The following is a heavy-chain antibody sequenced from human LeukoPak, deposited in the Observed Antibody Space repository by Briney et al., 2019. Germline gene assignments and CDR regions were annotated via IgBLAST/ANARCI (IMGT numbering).Heavy chain of an antibody. D-gene: IGHD5-18*01. Sequence: PSETLSLTCTVSGGSISSYYWSWIRQPPGEGLEWIGYIYYSGSTNYNPSLKSRVTISVDTSKNQFSLKLSSVTAADTAVYYCARGGYSYGLYGMDVWGQGTTVTVSS. CDR2: IYYSGST. V-gene: IGHV4-59*01. CDR3: ARGGYSYGLYGMDV. J-gene: IGHJ6*02. CDR1: GGSISSYY.